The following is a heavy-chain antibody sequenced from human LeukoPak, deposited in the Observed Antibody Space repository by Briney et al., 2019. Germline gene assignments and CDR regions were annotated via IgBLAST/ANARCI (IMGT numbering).Heavy chain of an antibody. Sequence: SETLSLTCAVYGGSFSGYYWSWIRQPPGKGLEWIGEINHSGSTNHNPSLKSRVTISVDTSKNQFSLKLSSVTAADTAVYYCARGTTVVTYAFDYWGQGTLVTVSS. V-gene: IGHV4-34*01. J-gene: IGHJ4*02. CDR3: ARGTTVVTYAFDY. CDR2: INHSGST. D-gene: IGHD4-23*01. CDR1: GGSFSGYY.